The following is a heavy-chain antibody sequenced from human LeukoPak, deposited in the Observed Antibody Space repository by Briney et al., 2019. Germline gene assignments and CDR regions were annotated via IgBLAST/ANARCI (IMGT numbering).Heavy chain of an antibody. D-gene: IGHD3-16*02. V-gene: IGHV6-1*01. CDR2: TYYRSEWYN. CDR1: GDSVSSNSAS. Sequence: SQTLSLTCAISGDSVSSNSASWHWIRQSPSRGLEWLGRTYYRSEWYNDYAAFVSSRITINPDTSKNQFFLQLNSVTPEDTAMYYCAREPFPRNYVWGSYRFDFWGQGIQVAVSS. CDR3: AREPFPRNYVWGSYRFDF. J-gene: IGHJ4*02.